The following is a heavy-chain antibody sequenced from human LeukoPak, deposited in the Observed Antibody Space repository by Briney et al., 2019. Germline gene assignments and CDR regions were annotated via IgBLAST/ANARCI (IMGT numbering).Heavy chain of an antibody. CDR3: ARGIEMATVYYFDY. D-gene: IGHD5-24*01. J-gene: IGHJ4*02. CDR1: GGTFSSYA. Sequence: SVKVSCKASGGTFSSYAISWVRQAPGQGLEWMGRIIPILGIANYAQKFQGRVTITADKSTSTAYMEPSSLRSEDTAVYYCARGIEMATVYYFDYWGQGTLVTVSS. CDR2: IIPILGIA. V-gene: IGHV1-69*04.